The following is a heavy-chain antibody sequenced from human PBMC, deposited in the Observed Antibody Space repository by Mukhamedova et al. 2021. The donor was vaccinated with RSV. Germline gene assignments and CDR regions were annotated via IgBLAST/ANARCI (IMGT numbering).Heavy chain of an antibody. J-gene: IGHJ3*02. Sequence: IRSKAYGGTTEYAASVKGRFTISRDDSKSIAYLQMNSLKTEDTAVYYCTMKNRVVVTAIFAFDIWGQGTMVTVSS. D-gene: IGHD2-21*02. CDR3: TMKNRVVVTAIFAFDI. CDR2: IRSKAYGGTT. V-gene: IGHV3-49*02.